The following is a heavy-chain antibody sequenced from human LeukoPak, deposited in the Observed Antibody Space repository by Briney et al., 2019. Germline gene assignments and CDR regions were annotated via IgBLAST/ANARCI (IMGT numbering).Heavy chain of an antibody. Sequence: GGSLRLSCAASGFTFSSYGMSWVRQAPGKGLEWVSAISGSGGSTYYADSVKGRFTISRDNAKNSLYLQMNSLRAEDTAVYYCARVVPPTDYGSGSYFWDPYYFDYWGQGTLVTVSS. CDR2: ISGSGGST. D-gene: IGHD3-10*01. J-gene: IGHJ4*02. CDR1: GFTFSSYG. CDR3: ARVVPPTDYGSGSYFWDPYYFDY. V-gene: IGHV3-23*01.